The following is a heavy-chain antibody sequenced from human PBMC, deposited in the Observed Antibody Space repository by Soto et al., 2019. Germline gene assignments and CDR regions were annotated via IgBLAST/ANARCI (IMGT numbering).Heavy chain of an antibody. CDR1: GFSLTTDRVG. CDR2: IYWDDSK. CDR3: AHAYGGRSLS. V-gene: IGHV2-5*02. Sequence: QITLKESGPTLVKPTQTLTLTCTFSGFSLTTDRVGVGWIRQPPGEALEWLAVIYWDDSKTYRPSLQSRLTITKATTKTQVALTMTNMDSLDTATYYCAHAYGGRSLSWGQGTLVTVSS. D-gene: IGHD1-26*01. J-gene: IGHJ5*02.